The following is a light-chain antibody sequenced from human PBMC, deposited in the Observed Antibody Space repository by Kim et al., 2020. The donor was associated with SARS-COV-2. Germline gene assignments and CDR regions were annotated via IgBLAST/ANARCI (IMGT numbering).Light chain of an antibody. Sequence: QSVLTQTPYVSAAPGQKATITCSESRSNIGNNPVSWYQHFPGTAPKLITDVNDKRPSGIPDRFSSSKSGTSATLGITGLRTGDEADYYCATWDSSLSAVAFGGWTKLTVL. CDR2: VND. V-gene: IGLV1-51*01. CDR3: ATWDSSLSAVA. CDR1: RSNIGNNP. J-gene: IGLJ3*02.